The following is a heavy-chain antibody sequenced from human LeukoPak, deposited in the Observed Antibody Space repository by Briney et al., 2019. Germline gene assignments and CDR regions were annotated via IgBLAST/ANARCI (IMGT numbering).Heavy chain of an antibody. CDR3: AREAKMGEDDY. V-gene: IGHV1-8*02. D-gene: IGHD3-16*01. CDR2: MNPNSGNT. Sequence: ASVKVSCKASGYIFIDYEINWVRQATGQGLEWMGWMNPNSGNTGYAQKFQGRVTMTRNTSISTAYMELSSLRSEDTAVYYCAREAKMGEDDYWGQGTLVTVSS. J-gene: IGHJ4*02. CDR1: GYIFIDYE.